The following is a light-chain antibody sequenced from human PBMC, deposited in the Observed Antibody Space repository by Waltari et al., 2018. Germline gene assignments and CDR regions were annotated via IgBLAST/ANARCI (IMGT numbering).Light chain of an antibody. CDR1: SSNIARNT. CDR2: NNN. Sequence: QSVLTQPPSASGTPGQRVTISCSGSSSNIARNTVNWYQQLPGTAPKLFIHNNNPRPSGVPDRFSGSKSGTSASLAISGLQSEDEADYYCAAWDDSLNGPVFGGGTKLTVL. J-gene: IGLJ2*01. V-gene: IGLV1-44*01. CDR3: AAWDDSLNGPV.